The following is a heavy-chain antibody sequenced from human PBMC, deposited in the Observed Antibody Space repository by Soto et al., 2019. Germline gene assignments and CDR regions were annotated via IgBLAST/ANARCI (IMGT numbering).Heavy chain of an antibody. J-gene: IGHJ4*02. D-gene: IGHD4-17*01. CDR3: AKDYGDYQSPFDY. CDR2: ISYDGSNK. CDR1: GFTFSSYG. V-gene: IGHV3-30*18. Sequence: SLRLSCAASGFTFSSYGMHWVRQAPGKGLEWVAVISYDGSNKYYADSVKGRFTISRDNSKNTLYLQMNSLRAEDTAVYYCAKDYGDYQSPFDYWGQGTLVTVSS.